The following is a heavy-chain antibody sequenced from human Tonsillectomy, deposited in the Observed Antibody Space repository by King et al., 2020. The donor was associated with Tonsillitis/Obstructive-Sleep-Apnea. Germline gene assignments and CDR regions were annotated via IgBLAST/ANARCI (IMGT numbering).Heavy chain of an antibody. J-gene: IGHJ4*02. CDR1: GFTFSSYW. CDR3: ANFSLGGSVGDY. V-gene: IGHV3-7*03. D-gene: IGHD2-15*01. Sequence: VQLVESGGGLVQPGESLIVSCVASGFTFSSYWMTWVRQAPGKGLEWVANIKQDGSEKYYVDSVKGRFTISRDNAKNSLYLQMNSLRAEDTAVYYCANFSLGGSVGDYWGPGTLVTVSS. CDR2: IKQDGSEK.